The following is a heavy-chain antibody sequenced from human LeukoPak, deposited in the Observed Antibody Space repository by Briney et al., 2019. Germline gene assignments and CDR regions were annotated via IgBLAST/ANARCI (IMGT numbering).Heavy chain of an antibody. V-gene: IGHV4-34*01. Sequence: SETLSLTCAVYGGSFSGYYWSWIRQPPGKGLEWIGEINHSGSTNYNPSLKSRVTISVDTSKNQFSLKLSSVTAADTAVYYCARVLLWFGEILNDPANMGMDVWGQGTTVTVSS. D-gene: IGHD3-10*01. CDR1: GGSFSGYY. CDR2: INHSGST. J-gene: IGHJ6*02. CDR3: ARVLLWFGEILNDPANMGMDV.